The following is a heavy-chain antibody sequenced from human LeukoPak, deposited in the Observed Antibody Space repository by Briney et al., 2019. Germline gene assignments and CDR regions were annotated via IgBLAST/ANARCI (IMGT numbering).Heavy chain of an antibody. V-gene: IGHV1-69*06. CDR2: IIPIFGTA. D-gene: IGHD6-13*01. CDR3: ARDRGPHSSSWYGIDY. J-gene: IGHJ4*02. CDR1: GGTFSSYA. Sequence: GASVKVSCKASGGTFSSYAISWVRQAPGQGLEWMGGIIPIFGTANYAQKFQGRVTITADKSTSTAYMELSSLRSEDTAVYYCARDRGPHSSSWYGIDYWGQGTLVTVSS.